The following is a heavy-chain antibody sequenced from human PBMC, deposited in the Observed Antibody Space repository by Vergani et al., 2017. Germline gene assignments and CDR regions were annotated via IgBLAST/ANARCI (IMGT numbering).Heavy chain of an antibody. CDR3: SRVAYDYDSSGYLPYNWFDP. CDR2: INPNSGGT. CDR1: GYTFTGYY. J-gene: IGHJ5*02. V-gene: IGHV1-2*02. D-gene: IGHD3-22*01. Sequence: QVQLVQSGAEVKKPGASVKVSCKASGYTFTGYYMHWVRQAPGQGLEWMGWINPNSGGTNYAQKFQGRVTMTRDKSISTAYMELSRLRSDDTAVYYCSRVAYDYDSSGYLPYNWFDPWGQGTLVTVSS.